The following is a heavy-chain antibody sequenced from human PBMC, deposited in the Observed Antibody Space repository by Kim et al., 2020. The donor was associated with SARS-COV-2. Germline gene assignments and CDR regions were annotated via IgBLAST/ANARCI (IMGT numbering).Heavy chain of an antibody. V-gene: IGHV3-30*18. D-gene: IGHD5-18*01. J-gene: IGHJ3*02. Sequence: GGSLRLSCAASGFTFSSYGMHWVRQAPGKGLEWVAVISYDGSNKYYADSVKGRFTISRDNSKNTLYLQMNSLRAEDTAVYYCAKTSGYTAMVADTERGYDTFDIWGQGTMVTVYS. CDR1: GFTFSSYG. CDR3: AKTSGYTAMVADTERGYDTFDI. CDR2: ISYDGSNK.